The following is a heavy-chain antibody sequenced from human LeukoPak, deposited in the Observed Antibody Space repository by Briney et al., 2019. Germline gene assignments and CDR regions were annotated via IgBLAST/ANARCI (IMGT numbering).Heavy chain of an antibody. CDR2: IYPGDSDT. CDR1: GYSFTSYW. CDR3: ARHGIQLWSPFDY. J-gene: IGHJ4*02. V-gene: IGHV5-51*01. D-gene: IGHD5-18*01. Sequence: GESPKISCKGSGYSFTSYWIGWVRQMPGKGLEWMGIIYPGDSDTRYSPSFQGQVTISADKSISTAYLQWSSLKASDTAMYYCARHGIQLWSPFDYWGQGTLVTVSS.